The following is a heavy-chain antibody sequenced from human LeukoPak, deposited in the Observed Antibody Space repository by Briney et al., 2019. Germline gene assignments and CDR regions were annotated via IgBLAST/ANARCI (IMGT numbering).Heavy chain of an antibody. Sequence: TTGGSLRLSCAASGFTFSSYAMHWVRQAPGKGLEWVGRIKPKTDGETTEYAAPVKDRFSISRDDSKSMMYIQMNSLKTEDTAVYYCITPLPYSAQGGQGTLVTVSS. V-gene: IGHV3-15*07. D-gene: IGHD2-21*01. J-gene: IGHJ4*02. CDR1: GFTFSSYA. CDR3: ITPLPYSAQ. CDR2: IKPKTDGETT.